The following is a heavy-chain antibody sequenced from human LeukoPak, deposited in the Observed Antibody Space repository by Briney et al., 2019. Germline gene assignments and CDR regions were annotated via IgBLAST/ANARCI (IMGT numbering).Heavy chain of an antibody. Sequence: SETLSLTCTVSGGSISSSSYYWSWIRQPPGKGLEWIGYIYYSGSTNYNPSLKSRVTISVDTSKNQFSLKLSSVTAADTAVYYCARVKSSGWYQLYYFDYWGQGTLVTVSS. D-gene: IGHD6-19*01. J-gene: IGHJ4*02. V-gene: IGHV4-61*01. CDR1: GGSISSSSYY. CDR3: ARVKSSGWYQLYYFDY. CDR2: IYYSGST.